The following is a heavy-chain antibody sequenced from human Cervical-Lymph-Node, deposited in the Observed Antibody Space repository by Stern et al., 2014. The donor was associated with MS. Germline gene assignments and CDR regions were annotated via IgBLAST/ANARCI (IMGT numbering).Heavy chain of an antibody. D-gene: IGHD1-26*01. CDR3: ARGTGGVGAEYFDY. CDR1: GFTFRTYW. J-gene: IGHJ4*02. Sequence: EVHLVESGGGLVQPGGSLSLSCAASGFTFRTYWMSWVRQAPGKGLEWVARIKQDGSETYYVDSVKGRFTISRDNAKNSLYLQMNSLRAEDTAVYYCARGTGGVGAEYFDYWGQGTLVTVSS. CDR2: IKQDGSET. V-gene: IGHV3-7*01.